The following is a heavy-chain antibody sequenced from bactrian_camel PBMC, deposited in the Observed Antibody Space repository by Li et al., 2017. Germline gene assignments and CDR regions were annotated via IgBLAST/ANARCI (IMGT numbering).Heavy chain of an antibody. Sequence: VQLVESGGGSVQPGGSLSLSCDASGYTYSSNCMGWFRQAPGKEREGVAGIYSAGGNTYYADSVKGRFTITQDNTDNTVYLQMDSLKPEDSAMYYCATDQAPGYGGRCLTLSRDEFYYWGRGTQVTVS. CDR3: ATDQAPGYGGRCLTLSRDEFYY. CDR2: IYSAGGNT. V-gene: IGHV3S40*01. CDR1: GYTYSSNC. D-gene: IGHD6*01. J-gene: IGHJ4*01.